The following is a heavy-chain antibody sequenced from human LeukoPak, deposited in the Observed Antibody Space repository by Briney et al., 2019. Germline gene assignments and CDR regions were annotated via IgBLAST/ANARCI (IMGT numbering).Heavy chain of an antibody. CDR2: ISSSSSYI. J-gene: IGHJ4*02. Sequence: GGSLTLSCAASGFTFSSYSMNWVRQAPGKGLEWVSSISSSSSYIYYADSVKGRFTISRHNAKNSLYLQMNSLRAEDTAVYYCARGGYDYIWGSYRDPPYYFDYWGQGTLVTVSS. CDR3: ARGGYDYIWGSYRDPPYYFDY. CDR1: GFTFSSYS. V-gene: IGHV3-21*01. D-gene: IGHD3-16*02.